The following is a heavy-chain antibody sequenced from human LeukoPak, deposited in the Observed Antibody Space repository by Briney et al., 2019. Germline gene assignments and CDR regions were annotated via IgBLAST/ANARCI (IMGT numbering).Heavy chain of an antibody. V-gene: IGHV3-49*04. CDR2: IRSKAYGGTT. CDR1: GFTFGDYA. Sequence: QPGRSLRLSCTASGFTFGDYAMSWVRQAPGKGLEWVGFIRSKAYGGTTEYAASVKGRFTISRDDSKSIAYLQMNSLKTEDTAVYYCTRAGSYKNDYWGQGTLVTVAS. CDR3: TRAGSYKNDY. J-gene: IGHJ4*02. D-gene: IGHD1-26*01.